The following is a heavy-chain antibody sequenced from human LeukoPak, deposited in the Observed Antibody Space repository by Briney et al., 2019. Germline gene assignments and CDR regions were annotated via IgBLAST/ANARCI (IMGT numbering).Heavy chain of an antibody. V-gene: IGHV1-18*01. Sequence: GASVTVSCKASGYSFVFFGVAWVRQAPGQGLEWMGWIDSHNGDRNYAEKFQDRVTMTTDTSTTTSYMELRSLRSDDTAVYYCARAVSGSLYGDFDFWGQGTLVTVSA. J-gene: IGHJ4*02. CDR1: GYSFVFFG. CDR3: ARAVSGSLYGDFDF. CDR2: IDSHNGDR. D-gene: IGHD1-26*01.